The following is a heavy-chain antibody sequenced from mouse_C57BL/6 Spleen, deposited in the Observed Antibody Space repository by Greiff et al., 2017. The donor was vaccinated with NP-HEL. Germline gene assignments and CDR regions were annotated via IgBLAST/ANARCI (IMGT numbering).Heavy chain of an antibody. CDR2: IDPSDSET. CDR1: GYTFTSYW. Sequence: QVQLKQPGAELVRPGSSVKLSCKASGYTFTSYWMHWVKQRPIQGLEWIGNIDPSDSETHYNQKFKDKATLTVDKSSSTAYMQLSSLTSEDSAVYYCARGGNYGRYAMDYWGQGTSVTVSS. J-gene: IGHJ4*01. V-gene: IGHV1-52*01. CDR3: ARGGNYGRYAMDY. D-gene: IGHD2-1*01.